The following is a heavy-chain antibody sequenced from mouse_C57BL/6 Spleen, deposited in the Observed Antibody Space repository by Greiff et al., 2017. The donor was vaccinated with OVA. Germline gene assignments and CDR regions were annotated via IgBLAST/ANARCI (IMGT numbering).Heavy chain of an antibody. CDR2: IDPSDSDT. Sequence: QVKLQQPGAELVKPGASVKLSCKASGYTFTGYGMQWVKQRPGQGLEWIGAIDPSDSDTDYNQKFKGKAILTVDTSSSTTYMQLSSLTSEDSSVYYCARGFAYWGHGTLVTVAA. CDR1: GYTFTGYG. J-gene: IGHJ3*01. CDR3: ARGFAY. V-gene: IGHV1-50*01.